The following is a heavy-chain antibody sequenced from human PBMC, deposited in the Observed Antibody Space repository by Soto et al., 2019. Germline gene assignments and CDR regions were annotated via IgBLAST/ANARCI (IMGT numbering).Heavy chain of an antibody. Sequence: VQLQESGPGLVKPSQTLSLICTVSGASINSGNYNWTWIRQHTGRGLEWIGCIDYSGSAYYNPSLKSRVAISVDTSQDQFSLNLTSVTAADTAVYYCARGIVASIFGGFDPWGQGTLVTVSS. V-gene: IGHV4-31*03. D-gene: IGHD5-12*01. CDR2: IDYSGSA. CDR1: GASINSGNYN. CDR3: ARGIVASIFGGFDP. J-gene: IGHJ5*02.